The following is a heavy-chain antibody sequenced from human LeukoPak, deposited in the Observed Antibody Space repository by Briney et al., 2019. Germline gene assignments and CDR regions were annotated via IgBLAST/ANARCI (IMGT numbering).Heavy chain of an antibody. D-gene: IGHD1-26*01. V-gene: IGHV4-59*01. CDR3: ARGIVGAIPARYYYYGMDV. CDR2: IYYSGST. CDR1: GGSISSYY. J-gene: IGHJ6*02. Sequence: MSSETLSLTCTVSGGSISSYYWSWIRQPPGKGLEWIGYIYYSGSTNYNPSLKSRVTISVDTSKSQFSLKLSSVTAADTAVYYCARGIVGAIPARYYYYGMDVWGQGTTVTVSS.